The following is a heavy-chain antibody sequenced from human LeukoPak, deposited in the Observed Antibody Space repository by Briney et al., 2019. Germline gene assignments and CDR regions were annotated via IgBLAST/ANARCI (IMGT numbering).Heavy chain of an antibody. CDR1: GYTFTSYG. D-gene: IGHD1-1*01. J-gene: IGHJ3*02. CDR3: ARASAPVQLEEGAFDI. Sequence: ASVKVSCKASGYTFTSYGISWVRQAPGQGLEWMGWISAYNGNTNYAQKLQGRVTMTTDTSTSTAYMELRSLRSDDTAVYYCARASAPVQLEEGAFDIWGQGTMVTVSS. CDR2: ISAYNGNT. V-gene: IGHV1-18*01.